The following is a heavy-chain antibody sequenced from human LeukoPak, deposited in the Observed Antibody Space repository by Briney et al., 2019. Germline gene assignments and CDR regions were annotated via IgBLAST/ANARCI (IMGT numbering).Heavy chain of an antibody. V-gene: IGHV3-21*01. CDR2: ISSRNIYI. CDR1: GFTFSSYT. CDR3: ARDRSYNLDS. J-gene: IGHJ4*02. Sequence: GGSLRLSCAASGFTFSSYTMNWVRQAPGKGLEWVSSISSRNIYIYYADSVKGRFTISRDNAKNSLYLQIHSLRAEDTAVYYCARDRSYNLDSWGQGTPVTVSS. D-gene: IGHD1-26*01.